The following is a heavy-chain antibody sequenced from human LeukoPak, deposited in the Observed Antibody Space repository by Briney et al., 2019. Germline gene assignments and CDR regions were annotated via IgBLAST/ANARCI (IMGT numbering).Heavy chain of an antibody. D-gene: IGHD3-16*01. J-gene: IGHJ4*02. Sequence: SETLSLTCTVSGGSISSGSYYWRWIRQPAGKGLEWIGRIYTSGYTNDNPSLKSRVTISVNTSKNQLTLKLSSVTAADTAVYYCARDPVLFPFDYWGQGTLVTVSS. CDR2: IYTSGYT. CDR3: ARDPVLFPFDY. V-gene: IGHV4-61*02. CDR1: GGSISSGSYY.